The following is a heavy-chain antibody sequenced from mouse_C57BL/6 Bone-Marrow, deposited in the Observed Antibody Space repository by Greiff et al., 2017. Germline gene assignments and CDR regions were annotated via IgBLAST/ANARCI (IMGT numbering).Heavy chain of an antibody. CDR1: GYTFTSHW. Sequence: QVQLQQSGPELVRPGASVKISCKAPGYTFTSHWMQWVRQRPGQGLEWIGEIFPGGGGTNYNAKFKGKATLTADTSSSTAYMQLSSLTSEDSAAYFCAFSLSYAMDYWGQGTSVTVSS. CDR2: IFPGGGGT. CDR3: AFSLSYAMDY. J-gene: IGHJ4*01. V-gene: IGHV1-56*01.